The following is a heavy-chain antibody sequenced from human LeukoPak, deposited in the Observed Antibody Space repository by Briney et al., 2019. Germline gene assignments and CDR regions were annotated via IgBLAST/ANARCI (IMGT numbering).Heavy chain of an antibody. CDR3: ARSGSGSQPFDY. D-gene: IGHD3-10*01. Sequence: SETLSLTCTVSGYSISSGYYWGWIRQPPGKGLEWIGSIYHSGSTYYNPSLKSRVTISVDTSKNQFSLKLSSVTAADTAVYYCARSGSGSQPFDYWGQGTLVTVSS. CDR1: GYSISSGYY. V-gene: IGHV4-38-2*02. CDR2: IYHSGST. J-gene: IGHJ4*02.